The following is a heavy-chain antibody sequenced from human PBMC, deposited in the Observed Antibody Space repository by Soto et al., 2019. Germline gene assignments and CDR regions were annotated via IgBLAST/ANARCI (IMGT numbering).Heavy chain of an antibody. J-gene: IGHJ4*02. V-gene: IGHV3-7*05. CDR3: ATSMGRGGNDY. CDR1: GFTFSDYW. Sequence: EVQLVESGGGFVQPGGSLRLSCAAAGFTFSDYWMSWVRQAPGKGLECVANIKRDGSEKYYVDPVKGRFTISRDNAKNSLYLQMNSLRAEDTAVYYCATSMGRGGNDYWGQGTLVTVSS. CDR2: IKRDGSEK. D-gene: IGHD3-10*01.